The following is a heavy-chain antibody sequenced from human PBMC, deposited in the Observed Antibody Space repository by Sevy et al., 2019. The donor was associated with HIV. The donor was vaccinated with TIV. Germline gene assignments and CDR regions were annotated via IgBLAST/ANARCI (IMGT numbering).Heavy chain of an antibody. J-gene: IGHJ4*02. D-gene: IGHD5-18*01. CDR2: IYSGGST. CDR1: GFTVSSSY. V-gene: IGHV3-53*01. Sequence: GGSLRLSCAASGFTVSSSYMTWVRQPPGKGLEWVSVIYSGGSTYYADSVKGRFTISRDNSKNTLYLQMNSLRAEDTAVYYCAKGGRSYGDSYFDHWGQGTLVTVSS. CDR3: AKGGRSYGDSYFDH.